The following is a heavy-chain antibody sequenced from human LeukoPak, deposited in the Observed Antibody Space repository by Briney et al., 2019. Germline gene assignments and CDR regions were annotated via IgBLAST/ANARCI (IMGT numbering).Heavy chain of an antibody. Sequence: GGSLRLSCAASGFTFSSYGMHWVRQAPGKGLEWVAVIWYDGSNKYYADSVKGRFTISRDNSKNTLYLQMNSLRAEDTAVYYCARGGPEGYDAFDIWGQGTMVTVSS. CDR2: IWYDGSNK. J-gene: IGHJ3*02. CDR1: GFTFSSYG. CDR3: ARGGPEGYDAFDI. V-gene: IGHV3-33*01. D-gene: IGHD6-13*01.